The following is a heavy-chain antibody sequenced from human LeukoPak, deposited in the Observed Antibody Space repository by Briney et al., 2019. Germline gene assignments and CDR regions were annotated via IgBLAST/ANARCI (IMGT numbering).Heavy chain of an antibody. CDR3: ARDTYYYGSGSYYGDNYYYYYMDV. CDR2: IYTSGST. CDR1: GDSISGYY. V-gene: IGHV4-4*07. J-gene: IGHJ6*03. D-gene: IGHD3-10*01. Sequence: PSETLSLTCTVSGDSISGYYWSWIRQPAGKGLEWIGRIYTSGSTNYNPSLKSRVTMSVDTSKNQFSLKLSSVTAADTAVYYCARDTYYYGSGSYYGDNYYYYYMDVWGKGTTVTISS.